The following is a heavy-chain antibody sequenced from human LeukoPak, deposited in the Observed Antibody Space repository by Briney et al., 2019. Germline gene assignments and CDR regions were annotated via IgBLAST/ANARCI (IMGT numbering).Heavy chain of an antibody. V-gene: IGHV1-69*01. Sequence: ASVKVSCKASGGTFSNYAISWVRQAPGQGLEWMGGIIPIFGTANYAQKFQGRVTITADESTSTAYMELSSLRSEDTAVYYCARLMPSGWYPTAGRFDYWGQGTLVTVSS. J-gene: IGHJ4*02. CDR2: IIPIFGTA. CDR3: ARLMPSGWYPTAGRFDY. D-gene: IGHD6-19*01. CDR1: GGTFSNYA.